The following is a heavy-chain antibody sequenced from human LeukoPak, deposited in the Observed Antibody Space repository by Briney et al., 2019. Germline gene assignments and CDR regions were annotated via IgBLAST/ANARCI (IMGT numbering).Heavy chain of an antibody. Sequence: ASVKVCCKASGYSLVGYGSTWGRQAAGQGVEGRGWFNPENANTNYAQKVQGRVTMTADTSTSTSYMELRSLRSDDTAVYYCAREHSSSWDQFDYWGQGTLVTVSS. CDR3: AREHSSSWDQFDY. J-gene: IGHJ4*02. CDR2: FNPENANT. V-gene: IGHV1-18*01. CDR1: GYSLVGYG. D-gene: IGHD6-13*01.